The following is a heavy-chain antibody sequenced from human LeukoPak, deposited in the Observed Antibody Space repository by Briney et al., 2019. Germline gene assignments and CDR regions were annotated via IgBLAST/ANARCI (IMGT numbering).Heavy chain of an antibody. CDR1: GGTFSSYA. V-gene: IGHV1-8*02. CDR2: MNPNSGNT. CDR3: ARGTPYDILTGYYAFDY. Sequence: VASVKVSCKASGGTFSSYAISWVRQATGQGLEWMGWMNPNSGNTGYAQKFQGRVTMTRNTSISTAYMELSSLRSEDTAVYYCARGTPYDILTGYYAFDYWGQGTLVTVSS. J-gene: IGHJ4*02. D-gene: IGHD3-9*01.